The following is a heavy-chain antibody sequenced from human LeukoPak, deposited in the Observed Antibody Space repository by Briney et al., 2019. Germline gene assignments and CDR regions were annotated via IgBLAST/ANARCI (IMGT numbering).Heavy chain of an antibody. V-gene: IGHV1-69*13. D-gene: IGHD2-21*02. CDR1: GGTFSSYA. J-gene: IGHJ4*02. CDR3: ARAYCGGDCYSGFVY. Sequence: SVKVSCKASGGTFSSYAISWVRQAPGQGLEWMGGIIPIFGTANYAQKFQGRVTVTADESTSTAYMELSSLRSEDTAVYYCARAYCGGDCYSGFVYWGQGTLVTVSS. CDR2: IIPIFGTA.